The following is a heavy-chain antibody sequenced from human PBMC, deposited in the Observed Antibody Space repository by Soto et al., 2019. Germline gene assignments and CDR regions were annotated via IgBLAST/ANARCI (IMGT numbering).Heavy chain of an antibody. V-gene: IGHV4-30-4*01. D-gene: IGHD5-18*01. J-gene: IGHJ4*02. Sequence: QVQLQESGPGLVKPSQTLSLTCTVSGGSISIGDYYWSWIRQPPGKGLEWIGYLYYSGSTYYNPSLKSRVTISVDTSKNQLSLKLSSVTAADTAVYYCAGGTAMATVDYWGQGTLVTVSS. CDR2: LYYSGST. CDR3: AGGTAMATVDY. CDR1: GGSISIGDYY.